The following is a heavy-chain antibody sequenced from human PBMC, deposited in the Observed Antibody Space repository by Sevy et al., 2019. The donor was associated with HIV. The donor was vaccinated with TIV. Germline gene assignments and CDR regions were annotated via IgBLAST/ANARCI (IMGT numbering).Heavy chain of an antibody. CDR3: ARDRGSGGYYFDY. D-gene: IGHD6-19*01. V-gene: IGHV3-7*01. Sequence: GSLRLSCAASGFTFSSYWMSWVRQAPGKGLEWVANIKEDGSEKYYVDSVKGRFTISRDNSKKTLYLQMNNLRAEDTAVYYCARDRGSGGYYFDYWGQRALVTVSS. J-gene: IGHJ4*02. CDR2: IKEDGSEK. CDR1: GFTFSSYW.